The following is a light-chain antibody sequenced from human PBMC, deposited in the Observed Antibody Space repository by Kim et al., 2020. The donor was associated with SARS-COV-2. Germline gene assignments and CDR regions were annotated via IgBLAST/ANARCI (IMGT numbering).Light chain of an antibody. CDR2: EVS. Sequence: QSITISCTGTSSDVGSYNLVSWYQQHPGKAPKLMIYEVSKRPSGVSNRFSGSKSGNTASLTISGLRAEDEADYYCCSYAGSSTSVVFGGGTQLTVL. J-gene: IGLJ2*01. CDR3: CSYAGSSTSVV. V-gene: IGLV2-23*02. CDR1: SSDVGSYNL.